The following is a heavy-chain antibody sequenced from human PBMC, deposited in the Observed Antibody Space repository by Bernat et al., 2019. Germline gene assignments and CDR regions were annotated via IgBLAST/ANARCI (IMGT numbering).Heavy chain of an antibody. J-gene: IGHJ5*02. CDR3: ATDDGCFDP. CDR2: IKTKTDGATT. V-gene: IGHV3-15*01. CDR1: GFTFSNAW. Sequence: EVQLVESGGDLVKPGGSLRLSCAASGFTFSNAWMSWVRQAPGRGLEWVGRIKTKTDGATTDYAAPVKGRFTISRDDSKSTLYLQMISLETEDTAFYDCATDDGCFDPWGQGTLVTISS.